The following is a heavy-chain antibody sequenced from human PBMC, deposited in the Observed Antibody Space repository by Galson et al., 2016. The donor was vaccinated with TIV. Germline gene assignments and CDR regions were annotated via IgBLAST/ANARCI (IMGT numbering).Heavy chain of an antibody. J-gene: IGHJ3*02. CDR3: ARDRNSVSAVVLEDDAFDI. CDR2: TRTYNGDT. D-gene: IGHD3-3*01. Sequence: SVKVSCKASGYNFAMHAISWVRQAPGERLEWMAWTRTYNGDTRHAEKVQGRVTTTTDTSTGTAYMELRSLRSDDTAVYYCARDRNSVSAVVLEDDAFDIWGQGTLVTVSS. V-gene: IGHV1-18*01. CDR1: GYNFAMHA.